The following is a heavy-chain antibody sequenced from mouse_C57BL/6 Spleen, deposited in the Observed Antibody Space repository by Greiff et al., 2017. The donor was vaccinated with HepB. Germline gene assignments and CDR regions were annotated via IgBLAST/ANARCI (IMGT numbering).Heavy chain of an antibody. D-gene: IGHD2-1*01. CDR2: ISSGGDYI. CDR1: GFTFSSYA. CDR3: TREGGALYYGNFFAY. J-gene: IGHJ3*01. Sequence: EVMLVESGEGLVKPGGSLKLSCAASGFTFSSYAMSWVRQTPEKRLEWVAYISSGGDYIYYADTVKGRFTNSRDNARNTLYLQMSSLKSEDTAMYYCTREGGALYYGNFFAYWGQGTLVTVSA. V-gene: IGHV5-9-1*02.